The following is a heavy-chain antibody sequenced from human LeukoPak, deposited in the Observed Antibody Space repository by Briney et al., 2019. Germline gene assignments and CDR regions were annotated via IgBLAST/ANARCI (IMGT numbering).Heavy chain of an antibody. Sequence: PSETLSLTCAVYGGSFSGYYWSWIRQPPGKGLEWIGEINHSGSTNYNPSLKGRVTISVDTSKNQSSLKLSSVTAADTAVYYCARGVIYYDFWSGYTINFFDYWGQGTLVTVSS. CDR1: GGSFSGYY. V-gene: IGHV4-34*01. J-gene: IGHJ4*02. CDR3: ARGVIYYDFWSGYTINFFDY. CDR2: INHSGST. D-gene: IGHD3-3*01.